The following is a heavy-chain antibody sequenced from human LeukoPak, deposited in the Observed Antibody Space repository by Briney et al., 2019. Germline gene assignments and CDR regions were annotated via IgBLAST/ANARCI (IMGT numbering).Heavy chain of an antibody. J-gene: IGHJ4*02. CDR1: GGSISPYF. D-gene: IGHD6-25*01. CDR2: ISYSGNS. V-gene: IGHV4-59*08. Sequence: PSETLSLTCTVSGGSISPYFWNWIRQPPGKGLEWIGYISYSGNSNYNPSLKSRVTISVDTSKNHFSLKMSSVTAADTAVYYCARSSGTGTFSYWGQGTLVTVSS. CDR3: ARSSGTGTFSY.